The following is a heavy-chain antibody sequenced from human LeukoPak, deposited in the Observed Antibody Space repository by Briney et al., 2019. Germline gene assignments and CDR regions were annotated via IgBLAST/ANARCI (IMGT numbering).Heavy chain of an antibody. D-gene: IGHD3-22*01. J-gene: IGHJ3*02. CDR2: INPSGGST. CDR1: GYTFTSYY. Sequence: ASVKVSCKASGYTFTSYYMHWVRQAPGQGLEWMGIINPSGGSTSYAQKFQGRVTMTRDTSTSTVYMELSSLRSEDTAVYYCARVGHYYDSSGFRPIIPSDAFDIWGQGTMVTVSS. CDR3: ARVGHYYDSSGFRPIIPSDAFDI. V-gene: IGHV1-46*01.